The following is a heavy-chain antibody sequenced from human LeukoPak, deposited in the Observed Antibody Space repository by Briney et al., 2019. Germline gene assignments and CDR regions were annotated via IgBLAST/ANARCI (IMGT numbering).Heavy chain of an antibody. CDR1: GFTFRSFE. Sequence: GGSLRLSCTTSGFTFRSFEMSWVRQTPGKGLEWISYISGGGGAIYYADSVKGRFTISRDNAKNSLYLQLSSLRVGDTALYYCARRRRGNTVPYYYYMDVWGKGTTVTVSS. J-gene: IGHJ6*03. CDR2: ISGGGGAI. V-gene: IGHV3-48*03. D-gene: IGHD1-7*01. CDR3: ARRRRGNTVPYYYYMDV.